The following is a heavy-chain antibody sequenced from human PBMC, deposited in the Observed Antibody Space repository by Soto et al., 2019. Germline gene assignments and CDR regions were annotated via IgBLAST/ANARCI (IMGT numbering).Heavy chain of an antibody. CDR2: ITRDGYNK. V-gene: IGHV3-30*04. D-gene: IGHD3-22*01. CDR3: TKSSGGRSSVGMDC. Sequence: RISCAVSGFIFKNYALNWVRQAPGKGLEWVASITRDGYNKYYADSVKGRFTISRDNSKNTLSLQMTALRVEDSSVYYCTKSSGGRSSVGMDCWGQGTRITVPQ. J-gene: IGHJ4*02. CDR1: GFIFKNYA.